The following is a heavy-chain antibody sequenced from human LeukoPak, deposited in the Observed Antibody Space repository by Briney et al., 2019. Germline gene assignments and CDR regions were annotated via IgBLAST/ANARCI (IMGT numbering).Heavy chain of an antibody. CDR3: ARRETGTMMEV. D-gene: IGHD1-7*01. Sequence: KTSETLSLTCTVSGGSISSYYWSWIRQPPGEGLEWIGTIYYSGNAYYNPSLKSRVTISVDPSNNQFSLRLSSVTAADTAVYYCARRETGTMMEVWGKGTTATISS. CDR2: IYYSGNA. V-gene: IGHV4-39*01. CDR1: GGSISSYY. J-gene: IGHJ6*04.